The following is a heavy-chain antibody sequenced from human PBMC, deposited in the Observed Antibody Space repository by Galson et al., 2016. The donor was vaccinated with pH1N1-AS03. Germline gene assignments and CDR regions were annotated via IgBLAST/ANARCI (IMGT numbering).Heavy chain of an antibody. V-gene: IGHV1-3*01. CDR3: ARDRGSGYDLFDYYYGMHV. J-gene: IGHJ6*02. CDR2: INAGNGNT. Sequence: SVKVSCKASGYTFTSYAMHWVRQAPGQRLEWMGWINAGNGNTKYSQKLQGRVTITRDTSATTAYMERSSLRSEDTAVYYCARDRGSGYDLFDYYYGMHVWGQGTLVTVSS. D-gene: IGHD5-12*01. CDR1: GYTFTSYA.